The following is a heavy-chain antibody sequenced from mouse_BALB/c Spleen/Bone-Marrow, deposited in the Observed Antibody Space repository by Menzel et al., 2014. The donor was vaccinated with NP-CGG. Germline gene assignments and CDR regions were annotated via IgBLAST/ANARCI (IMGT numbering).Heavy chain of an antibody. CDR1: GYAFTNYL. CDR2: INPGSGGT. D-gene: IGHD2-4*01. J-gene: IGHJ2*01. CDR3: ARREDYDLDY. V-gene: IGHV1-54*01. Sequence: VQLQQSGAELVRPGTSVKVSCKAPGYAFTNYLIDWVKQRPGQGLEWIGVINPGSGGTNYNEKFKGKATLTADKSSSTAYMQLSSLTSDDSAVYFCARREDYDLDYWGQGTTLTVSS.